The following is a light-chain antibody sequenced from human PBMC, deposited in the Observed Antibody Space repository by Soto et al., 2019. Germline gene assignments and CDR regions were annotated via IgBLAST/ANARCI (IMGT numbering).Light chain of an antibody. J-gene: IGLJ1*01. V-gene: IGLV2-14*01. CDR1: SSDFGGYNY. CDR3: SSYTSSSTPYV. CDR2: DVS. Sequence: QSALTQPASVSGSPGQSITISCTGTSSDFGGYNYVSWYQQHPGKAPKLMIYDVSNRPSGVSNRFSVSKSGNTASLTISGLQAEDEADYYCSSYTSSSTPYVFGTGTKVTVL.